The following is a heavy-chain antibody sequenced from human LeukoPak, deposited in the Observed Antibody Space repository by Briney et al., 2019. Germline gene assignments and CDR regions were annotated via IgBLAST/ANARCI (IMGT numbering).Heavy chain of an antibody. V-gene: IGHV1-24*01. CDR3: ATGSYSSGWYDSDY. CDR1: GYTLTELS. CDR2: FDPEDGET. J-gene: IGHJ4*02. D-gene: IGHD6-19*01. Sequence: ASVKVSCKVSGYTLTELSMHWVRRAPGKGLEWMGGFDPEDGETIYAQKFQGRATMTEDTSTDTAYMELSSLRSEDTAVYYCATGSYSSGWYDSDYWGQGTLVTASS.